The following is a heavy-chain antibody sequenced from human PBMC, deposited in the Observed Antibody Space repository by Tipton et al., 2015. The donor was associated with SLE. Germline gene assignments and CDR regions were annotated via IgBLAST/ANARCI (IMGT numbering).Heavy chain of an antibody. J-gene: IGHJ3*01. CDR1: GGSTSDRH. D-gene: IGHD2-15*01. V-gene: IGHV4-34*01. Sequence: TLSLTCAVYGGSTSDRHWSWIRQPPGKGLEWIGEIHHIGGTKYSPSLNSRVTISIDTSKNQFSLKLISVTAADTAVYYCARHSGWSFDVWGQGTMVTVSS. CDR2: IHHIGGT. CDR3: ARHSGWSFDV.